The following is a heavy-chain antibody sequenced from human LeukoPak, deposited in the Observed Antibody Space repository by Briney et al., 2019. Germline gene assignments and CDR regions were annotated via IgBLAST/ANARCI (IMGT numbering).Heavy chain of an antibody. J-gene: IGHJ4*02. CDR2: ISAYNGYT. CDR3: ARDGHRTYYYDTSTYRFDY. V-gene: IGHV1-18*01. Sequence: ASVKVSCKASGYTFTNYGISWVRQAPGQGLEWMGWISAYNGYTNYAQKLQGRVTMTTDTSTSTVYMELRSLRSDDTAVYYCARDGHRTYYYDTSTYRFDYWGQGTLVTVSS. CDR1: GYTFTNYG. D-gene: IGHD3-22*01.